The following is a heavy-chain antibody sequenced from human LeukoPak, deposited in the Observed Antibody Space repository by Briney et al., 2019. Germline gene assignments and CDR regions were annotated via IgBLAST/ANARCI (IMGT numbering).Heavy chain of an antibody. CDR2: ISAYNGNT. J-gene: IGHJ6*03. CDR1: GYTFTSYG. Sequence: GASVKVPCKASGYTFTSYGISWVRQAPGQGLEWVGWISAYNGNTNYAQKLQGRVTMTTDTSTSTAYMELRSLRSDDTAVYYCARVQYYDFLRQETQQHVYYMDVWGKGSTVTVSS. CDR3: ARVQYYDFLRQETQQHVYYMDV. D-gene: IGHD3-3*01. V-gene: IGHV1-18*01.